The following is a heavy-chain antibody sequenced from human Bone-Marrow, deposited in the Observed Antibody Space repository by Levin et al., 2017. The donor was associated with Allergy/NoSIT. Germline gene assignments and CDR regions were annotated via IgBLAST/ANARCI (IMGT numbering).Heavy chain of an antibody. D-gene: IGHD5-12*01. CDR3: AKDLAEIVAALPAY. Sequence: GGSLRLSCAASGFSFSTYGMHWVRQAPGKGLEWVATISYDGNNIFYSDTVKGRFTISRDNSKNTLFLHMNSLRGDDAAMYYCAKDLAEIVAALPAYWGLGTLVTVSS. J-gene: IGHJ4*02. CDR2: ISYDGNNI. CDR1: GFSFSTYG. V-gene: IGHV3-30*18.